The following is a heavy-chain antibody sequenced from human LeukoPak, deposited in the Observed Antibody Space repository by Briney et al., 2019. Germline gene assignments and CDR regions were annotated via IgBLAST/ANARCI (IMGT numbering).Heavy chain of an antibody. J-gene: IGHJ3*02. CDR2: ISAYNGNT. V-gene: IGHV1-18*01. Sequence: ASVKVSCKASGYSFTSYGISWVRQAPGQGLEWMGWISAYNGNTNYAQKLQGRVTMTTDTSTSTAYMELRSLRSDDTAVYYCAREVREGSYRLPGAFDIWGQGTMVTVSS. D-gene: IGHD2-2*01. CDR3: AREVREGSYRLPGAFDI. CDR1: GYSFTSYG.